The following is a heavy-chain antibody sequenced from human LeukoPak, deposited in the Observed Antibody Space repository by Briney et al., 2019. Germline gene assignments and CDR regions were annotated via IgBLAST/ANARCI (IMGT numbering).Heavy chain of an antibody. CDR2: INSDGSST. CDR3: ARLGDDFWSGYAYAFDI. CDR1: GFTFSTYW. Sequence: GGSLRLSCAASGFTFSTYWMHWVRQAAGKGLVWVSRINSDGSSTTYADSAKGRFTISRDNAKNTLYLQMNSLRAEDTAVYFCARLGDDFWSGYAYAFDIWGQGTMVAVSS. D-gene: IGHD3-3*01. J-gene: IGHJ3*02. V-gene: IGHV3-74*01.